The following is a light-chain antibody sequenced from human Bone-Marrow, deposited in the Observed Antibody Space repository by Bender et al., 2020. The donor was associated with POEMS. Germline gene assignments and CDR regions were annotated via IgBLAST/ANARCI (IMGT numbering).Light chain of an antibody. CDR2: RNN. V-gene: IGLV1-47*01. Sequence: QSVLTQPPSVSGTPGQRVTISCSGSSSNIASNSVYWYQQLPGTAPTLLIYRNNQRPSGVPDRFSGSKSGTSASLAISGLRSEDEADYYCFSYAGSNTYVFGTGTKVTVL. J-gene: IGLJ1*01. CDR3: FSYAGSNTYV. CDR1: SSNIASNS.